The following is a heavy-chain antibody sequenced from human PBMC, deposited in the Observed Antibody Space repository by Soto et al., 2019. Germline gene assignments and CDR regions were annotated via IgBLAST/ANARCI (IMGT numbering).Heavy chain of an antibody. Sequence: EVQLAESGGGLAQPGGSLRLSCAASGFTLSGYAMDWVRQAPGKGLEYVSGISSNGVGTYYANSVQGRFTISRDNSKNTVYLQMGSLRPEDMAVYYCARRARPDFYSMDVWGKGTKVTVSS. CDR1: GFTLSGYA. D-gene: IGHD6-6*01. V-gene: IGHV3-64*01. J-gene: IGHJ6*03. CDR2: ISSNGVGT. CDR3: ARRARPDFYSMDV.